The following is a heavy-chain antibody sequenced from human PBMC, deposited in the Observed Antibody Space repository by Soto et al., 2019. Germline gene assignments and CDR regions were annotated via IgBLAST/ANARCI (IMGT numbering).Heavy chain of an antibody. CDR3: ARDRPQTEASTHLRWLRPRDYYYYGMDV. J-gene: IGHJ6*02. CDR2: IIPIFGTA. V-gene: IGHV1-69*13. D-gene: IGHD5-12*01. Sequence: SVKVSCKASGGTFSSYAISWVRQAPGQGLEWMGGIIPIFGTANYAQKFQGRVTITADESTSTAYMELSSLRSEDTAVYYCARDRPQTEASTHLRWLRPRDYYYYGMDVWGQGTTVTVSS. CDR1: GGTFSSYA.